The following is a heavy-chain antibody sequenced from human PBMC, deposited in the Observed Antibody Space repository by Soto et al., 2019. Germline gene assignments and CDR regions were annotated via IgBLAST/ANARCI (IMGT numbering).Heavy chain of an antibody. Sequence: SETMSVTXGVAGGTISSGGDSWSWIRQPPGKGLEWIGYIYHSGSTYYNPSLKSRVTISVDRSKNQFSLKLSSVTAADTAVYYCASAPDYWGQGTLVTVSS. CDR3: ASAPDY. CDR1: GGTISSGGDS. CDR2: IYHSGST. V-gene: IGHV4-30-2*01. J-gene: IGHJ4*02.